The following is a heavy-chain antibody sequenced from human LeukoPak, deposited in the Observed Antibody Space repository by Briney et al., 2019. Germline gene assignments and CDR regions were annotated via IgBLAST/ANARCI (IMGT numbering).Heavy chain of an antibody. CDR2: IYYSGST. CDR3: ARATSATGDAFDI. CDR1: GGSISSYY. V-gene: IGHV4-59*01. J-gene: IGHJ3*02. Sequence: PSETLSLTCTVSGGSISSYYWSWIRQPPGKGLEWIGYIYYSGSTNYNPSLKSRVTISVDTSKNQFSLKLSSVTAADTAVYYCARATSATGDAFDIWGQGTLVTVSS. D-gene: IGHD3-9*01.